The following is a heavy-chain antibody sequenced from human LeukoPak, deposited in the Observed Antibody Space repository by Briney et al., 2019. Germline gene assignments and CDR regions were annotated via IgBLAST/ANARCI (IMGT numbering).Heavy chain of an antibody. CDR1: GITVRSNY. D-gene: IGHD3-22*01. CDR2: IYSGGST. CDR3: ARDEGDSSGYYFDY. Sequence: GSLRLSWAASGITVRSNYLSRVRQASGKGLEWVSVIYSGGSTYYADSVKGRFTISRDNSKNTLYLQMNSLRAEDTAVYYCARDEGDSSGYYFDYWGQGTLVTVSS. V-gene: IGHV3-66*02. J-gene: IGHJ4*02.